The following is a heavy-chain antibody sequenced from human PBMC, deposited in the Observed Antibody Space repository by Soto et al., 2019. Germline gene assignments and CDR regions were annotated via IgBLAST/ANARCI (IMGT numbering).Heavy chain of an antibody. CDR1: GFTVRSNY. J-gene: IGHJ4*02. V-gene: IGHV3-53*01. D-gene: IGHD3-10*01. CDR3: ARERLYGPASA. CDR2: IYDGGST. Sequence: GSLRLSCGVSGFTVRSNYVSWVRQAPGMGLEWVSVIYDGGSTSYADSVKGRFTISRDNSKNTVYLQMNSLRAEDTAVYYCARERLYGPASAWGQGTLVTVSS.